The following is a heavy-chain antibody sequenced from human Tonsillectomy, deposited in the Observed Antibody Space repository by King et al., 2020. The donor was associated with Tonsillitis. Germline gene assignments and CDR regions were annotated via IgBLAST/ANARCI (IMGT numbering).Heavy chain of an antibody. Sequence: VQLVESGGGLVQPGGSLRLSCAASGFTFSNYAMSWVRQAPGKGLEWVSTISGSGSNTYYADPVKGRFTFSRDNSKKTQYLQMNSLRAEDTAVYYCAKGGEAVAVWFDPWGQGTLVTVSS. J-gene: IGHJ5*02. D-gene: IGHD6-19*01. CDR1: GFTFSNYA. V-gene: IGHV3-23*04. CDR3: AKGGEAVAVWFDP. CDR2: ISGSGSNT.